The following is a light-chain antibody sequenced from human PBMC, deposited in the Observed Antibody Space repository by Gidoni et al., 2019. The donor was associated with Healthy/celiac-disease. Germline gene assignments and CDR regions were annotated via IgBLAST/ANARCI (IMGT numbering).Light chain of an antibody. CDR2: AAS. V-gene: IGKV1-39*01. J-gene: IGKJ1*01. CDR1: QSISIY. Sequence: IQITQSPSSLSASVGDRVTITYRSSQSISIYLNWYQQKTGKAPKLLIYAASSLQSGVTSRFSGSGSGTDFTLTISSLQPEDFANYYCQQSYSTPRTFGQGTKVEIK. CDR3: QQSYSTPRT.